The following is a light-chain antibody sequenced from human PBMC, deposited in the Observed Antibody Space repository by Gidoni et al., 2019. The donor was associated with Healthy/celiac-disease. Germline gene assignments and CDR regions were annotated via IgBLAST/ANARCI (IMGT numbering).Light chain of an antibody. V-gene: IGKV2-28*01. CDR1: QSLLHSNGYNY. Sequence: TPGEPASISCRSSQSLLHSNGYNYLDWYLQKPGQSPQLLIYLGSNRASGVPDRFSGSGSGTDFTLKISRVEAEDVGVYYCMQALQTPITFGQGTRLEIK. J-gene: IGKJ5*01. CDR3: MQALQTPIT. CDR2: LGS.